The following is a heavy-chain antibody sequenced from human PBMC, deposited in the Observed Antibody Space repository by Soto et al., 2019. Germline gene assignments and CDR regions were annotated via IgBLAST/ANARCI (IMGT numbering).Heavy chain of an antibody. Sequence: SVKVSCKASGYTFTSYDINWVRQVTGQGLEWMGWMNPNSGNTGYAQKFQGRVTMTRNTSISTAYMELSSLRSEDTAVYYCARTRLGYCSSTSCYGLDIWGQGTMVTVSS. V-gene: IGHV1-8*01. D-gene: IGHD2-2*01. CDR1: GYTFTSYD. CDR3: ARTRLGYCSSTSCYGLDI. CDR2: MNPNSGNT. J-gene: IGHJ3*02.